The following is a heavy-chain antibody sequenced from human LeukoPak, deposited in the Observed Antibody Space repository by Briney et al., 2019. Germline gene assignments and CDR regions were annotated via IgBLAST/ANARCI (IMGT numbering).Heavy chain of an antibody. D-gene: IGHD2-15*01. CDR1: GFTFDDYA. J-gene: IGHJ4*02. Sequence: GRSLRLSCAASGFTFDDYAMHWVRQAPGKGLEWVSGISWNSGSIGYADSVKGRFTISRDNAQNSVYLQMSILRVEDTAVYYCARDVVGSLDYWGLGTSVTVSS. CDR2: ISWNSGSI. V-gene: IGHV3-9*01. CDR3: ARDVVGSLDY.